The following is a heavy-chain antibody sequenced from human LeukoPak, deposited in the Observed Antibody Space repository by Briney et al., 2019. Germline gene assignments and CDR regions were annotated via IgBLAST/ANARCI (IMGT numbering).Heavy chain of an antibody. CDR3: ATSPFYDSSGYPYPDAFDI. J-gene: IGHJ3*02. Sequence: GESLKISCKGSGYSFTSYWIGWVRQMPGKGLEWMGIIYPGDSDTRCSPSFQGQVTISADKSISTAYLQWSSLKASDTAMYYCATSPFYDSSGYPYPDAFDIWGQGTMVTVSS. V-gene: IGHV5-51*01. D-gene: IGHD3-22*01. CDR2: IYPGDSDT. CDR1: GYSFTSYW.